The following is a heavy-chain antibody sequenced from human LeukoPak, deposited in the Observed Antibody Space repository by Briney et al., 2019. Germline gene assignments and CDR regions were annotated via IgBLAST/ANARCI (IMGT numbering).Heavy chain of an antibody. CDR1: GGSISSSSYY. CDR2: IYYSGST. J-gene: IGHJ5*02. D-gene: IGHD3-9*01. V-gene: IGHV4-39*01. CDR3: ARRGLRYFDWLFPLNWFDP. Sequence: PSETLYLTCTVSGGSISSSSYYWGWIRQSPGKGLEWIGSIYYSGSTYYNPSLKSRATISVDTSKNEFSLQLRSVTAADTAVYYCARRGLRYFDWLFPLNWFDPWGQGTLVTVSS.